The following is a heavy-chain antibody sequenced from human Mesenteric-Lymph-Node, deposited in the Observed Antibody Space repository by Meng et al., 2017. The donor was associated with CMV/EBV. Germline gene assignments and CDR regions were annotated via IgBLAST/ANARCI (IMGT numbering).Heavy chain of an antibody. V-gene: IGHV5-51*01. D-gene: IGHD5-12*01. Sequence: CKGSGYSFTSYWVAWVRQMPGKGLELMWIIYPGDSDTRYSPSFQGQITISADKSISTAYLQWSSLKASETAMYYCARRVNSGYDWVNWGQGTLVTVSS. J-gene: IGHJ4*02. CDR3: ARRVNSGYDWVN. CDR2: IYPGDSDT. CDR1: GYSFTSYW.